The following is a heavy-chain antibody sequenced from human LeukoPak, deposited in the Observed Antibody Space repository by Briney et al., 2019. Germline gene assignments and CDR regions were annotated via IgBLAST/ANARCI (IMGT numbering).Heavy chain of an antibody. Sequence: PGGSLRLSCAASGFTLKTYPMSWVRQAPGKGLEYVSTIDTSGSITYYADSVKGRFAISRDNSKNTLYLQLTSLRAEDTAVYYCATSGDRMNNWNYGYDYWGHGTLVTVSS. V-gene: IGHV3-23*01. CDR3: ATSGDRMNNWNYGYDY. J-gene: IGHJ4*01. CDR2: IDTSGSIT. D-gene: IGHD1-7*01. CDR1: GFTLKTYP.